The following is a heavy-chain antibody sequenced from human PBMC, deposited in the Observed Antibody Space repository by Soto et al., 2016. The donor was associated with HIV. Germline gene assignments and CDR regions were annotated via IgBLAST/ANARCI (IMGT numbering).Heavy chain of an antibody. Sequence: EVQLVETGGGLIQPGGSLRLSCIVSDFSVSSNYMSWVRQAPGKGLEWVSLISAGGSTEYADSVKGRFTISRDSSKSTIFLQMKSLRAEGTAVYFCARAPGRRGRDGPPKSYYYMDVWAKDHGHRLL. CDR1: DFSVSSNY. V-gene: IGHV3-53*02. CDR3: ARAPGRRGRDGPPKSYYYMDV. J-gene: IGHJ6*03. CDR2: ISAGGST. D-gene: IGHD1-26*01.